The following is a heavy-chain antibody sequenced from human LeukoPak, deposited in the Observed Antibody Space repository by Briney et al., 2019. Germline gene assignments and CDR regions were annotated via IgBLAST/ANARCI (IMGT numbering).Heavy chain of an antibody. D-gene: IGHD2-15*01. Sequence: SETLSLTCAVYGGSFSGYYWSWMRQPPGKGLEWIGEINHSGSTNYNPSLKSRVTISVDTSKNQFSLKLSSVTAADTAVYYCARYCSGGSCYRQRKIDYWGQGTLVTVSS. CDR1: GGSFSGYY. J-gene: IGHJ4*02. CDR3: ARYCSGGSCYRQRKIDY. CDR2: INHSGST. V-gene: IGHV4-34*01.